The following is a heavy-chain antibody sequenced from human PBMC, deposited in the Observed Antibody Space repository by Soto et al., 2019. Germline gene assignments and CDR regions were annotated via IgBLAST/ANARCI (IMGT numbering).Heavy chain of an antibody. CDR3: AKWRQQLHYYYYGMYV. CDR1: GFTFSSYS. V-gene: IGHV3-23*01. D-gene: IGHD6-13*01. Sequence: PGGSLRLSCAASGFTFSSYSMSWVRQAPGKGLEWVSAISGSGGSTYYADSVKGRFTISRDNSKNTLYLQMNSLRAEDTAVYYCAKWRQQLHYYYYGMYVWGQGTTVTVSS. CDR2: ISGSGGST. J-gene: IGHJ6*02.